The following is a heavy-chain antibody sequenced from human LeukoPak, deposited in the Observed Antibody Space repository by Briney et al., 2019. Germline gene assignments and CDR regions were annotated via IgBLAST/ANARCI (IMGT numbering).Heavy chain of an antibody. CDR2: IRYDGSNK. V-gene: IGHV3-30*02. CDR3: AKDHFVYGSGSSGDY. Sequence: GGSLRLSCAASGFTFSSYGMHWIRQALGKGLEWVAFIRYDGSNKYYADSVKGRFTISRDNSKNTLYLQMNSLRAEDTAVYYCAKDHFVYGSGSSGDYWGQGTLVTVSS. J-gene: IGHJ4*02. D-gene: IGHD3-10*01. CDR1: GFTFSSYG.